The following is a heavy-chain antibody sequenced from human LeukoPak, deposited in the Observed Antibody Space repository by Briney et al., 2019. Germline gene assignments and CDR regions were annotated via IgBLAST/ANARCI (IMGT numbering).Heavy chain of an antibody. CDR2: VTYDGST. Sequence: GGSLRLSCAASGFTFNIYAMSWVRQAPGKGLEWVSTVTYDGSTYYADSVRGRFTISRDNSKNTLYLQMNSLRAEDTAVYYCARAKYYFDYWGQGTLVTVSS. J-gene: IGHJ4*02. CDR3: ARAKYYFDY. CDR1: GFTFNIYA. V-gene: IGHV3-23*01.